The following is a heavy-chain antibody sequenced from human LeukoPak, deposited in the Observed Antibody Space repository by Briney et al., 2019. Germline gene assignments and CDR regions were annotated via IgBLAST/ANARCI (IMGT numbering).Heavy chain of an antibody. J-gene: IGHJ4*02. CDR2: ISAYNGNT. D-gene: IGHD6-13*01. CDR3: AREEELVSRGSYDY. CDR1: GYTFTSYG. V-gene: IGHV1-18*01. Sequence: GASVKVSCKASGYTFTSYGISWVRQAPGQGLEWMGWISAYNGNTNYAQKLQGRVTMTTDTSTSTAYMELTSLRSDDTAVYYCAREEELVSRGSYDYWGQGTLVTVSS.